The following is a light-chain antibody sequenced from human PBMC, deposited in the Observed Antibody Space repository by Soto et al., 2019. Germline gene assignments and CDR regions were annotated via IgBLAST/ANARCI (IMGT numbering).Light chain of an antibody. Sequence: EIMMTQSPATLSVSPGERATLSCRASQSVSSNLAWYQQKPGQAPRLLIYGASTRATGIPARFTGSGSGTEFTLTISSLQSEDFAVYYRQQYNNWPPGKYTFGQGTKLEIK. CDR3: QQYNNWPPGKYT. J-gene: IGKJ2*01. CDR1: QSVSSN. V-gene: IGKV3-15*01. CDR2: GAS.